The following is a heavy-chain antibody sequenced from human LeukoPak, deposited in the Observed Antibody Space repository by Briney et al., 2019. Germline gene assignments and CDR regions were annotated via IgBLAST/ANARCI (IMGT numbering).Heavy chain of an antibody. J-gene: IGHJ5*01. Sequence: GGSLRLSCAASGLTFSSHGFHWVRQAPGRGLEWLTFISLDGSRKSYADSVKGRFTFSRDDSKNTLYLEMNSLRAEDTATYYCARDRAVSWLDSWGLGTLVTVSS. CDR2: ISLDGSRK. CDR3: ARDRAVSWLDS. D-gene: IGHD3-10*01. CDR1: GLTFSSHG. V-gene: IGHV3-33*05.